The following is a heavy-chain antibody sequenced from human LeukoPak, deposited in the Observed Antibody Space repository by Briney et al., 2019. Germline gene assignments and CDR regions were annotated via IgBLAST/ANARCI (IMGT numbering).Heavy chain of an antibody. CDR1: VFTFKSYG. CDR2: ISSNGGRK. CDR3: ATYYYDSGGFHFHH. J-gene: IGHJ1*01. V-gene: IGHV3-64*01. D-gene: IGHD3-22*01. Sequence: PGVSLTLSCAASVFTFKSYGMHGPRPAPGKGGEYVSAISSNGGRKYYATSVKGRFTISRDNSRNTLYLKMGSLRAEDMAVYSCATYYYDSGGFHFHHWGQGTLVTVSS.